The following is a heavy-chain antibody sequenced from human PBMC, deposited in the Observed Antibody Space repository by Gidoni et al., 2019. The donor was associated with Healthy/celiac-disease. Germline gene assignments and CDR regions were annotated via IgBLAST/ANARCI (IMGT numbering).Heavy chain of an antibody. CDR3: ATTYYYDSTSWFDP. CDR2: INHSGST. D-gene: IGHD3-22*01. J-gene: IGHJ5*02. CDR1: GGSFSGYY. V-gene: IGHV4-34*01. Sequence: QVQLQQWGAGLLKPSETLSLTCAVYGGSFSGYYWSWIRQPPGKGLEWIGEINHSGSTNYNPSLKSRVTISVDTSKNQFSLKLSSVTAADTAVYYCATTYYYDSTSWFDPWGQGTLVTVSS.